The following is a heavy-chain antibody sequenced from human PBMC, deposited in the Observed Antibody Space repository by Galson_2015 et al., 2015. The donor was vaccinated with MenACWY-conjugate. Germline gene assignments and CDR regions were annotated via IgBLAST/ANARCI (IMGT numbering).Heavy chain of an antibody. CDR3: ARSVVPAAILDY. CDR1: GFTFSSYA. V-gene: IGHV3-30*04. J-gene: IGHJ4*02. D-gene: IGHD2-2*01. Sequence: SLRLSCAASGFTFSSYAMHWVRQAPGKGLEWVAVISYDGSNKYYADSVKGRFTISRDNSKNTLYLQMNSLRAEDTAVYYCARSVVPAAILDYWGQGTLVTVSS. CDR2: ISYDGSNK.